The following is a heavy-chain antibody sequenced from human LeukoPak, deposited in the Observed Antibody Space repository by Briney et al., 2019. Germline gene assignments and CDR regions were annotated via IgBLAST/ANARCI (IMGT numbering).Heavy chain of an antibody. Sequence: GGSLRLSCAASGFTVSSNYMSWVRQAPGKGLEWVSSISSSSSYIYYADSVKGRFTISRDNAKNSLYLQMNSLRAEDTAVYYCASLVVVTASVYFDYWGQGTLVTVSS. J-gene: IGHJ4*02. CDR1: GFTVSSNY. CDR3: ASLVVVTASVYFDY. V-gene: IGHV3-21*01. D-gene: IGHD2-21*02. CDR2: ISSSSSYI.